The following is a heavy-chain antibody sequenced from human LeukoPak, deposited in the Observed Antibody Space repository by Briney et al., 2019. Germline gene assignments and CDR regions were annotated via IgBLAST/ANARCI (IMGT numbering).Heavy chain of an antibody. J-gene: IGHJ4*02. V-gene: IGHV1-18*01. CDR3: ARDHSSSCQLFDY. CDR1: GYTFTNYG. Sequence: ASVKVSCKASGYTFTNYGITWVRQAPGQGLEWMGWRSAYNGNTKYAQTLQGSVTMTTDTSTSTAYMELRSLRSDDTAVCYCARDHSSSCQLFDYWGQGTLVTVSS. CDR2: RSAYNGNT. D-gene: IGHD6-13*01.